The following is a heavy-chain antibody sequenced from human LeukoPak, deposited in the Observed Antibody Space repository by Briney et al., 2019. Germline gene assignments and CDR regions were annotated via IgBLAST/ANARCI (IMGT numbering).Heavy chain of an antibody. J-gene: IGHJ3*02. CDR3: AKDSWELLGFASDAFDI. Sequence: PGGSLRLSCAASGFTFSSYGMHWVRQAPGKGLEWVAVISYDGSNKYYADSVKGRFTISRDNSKNTLYLQMNSLRAEDTAVYYCAKDSWELLGFASDAFDIWGQGTMVTVSS. CDR1: GFTFSSYG. V-gene: IGHV3-30*18. D-gene: IGHD1-26*01. CDR2: ISYDGSNK.